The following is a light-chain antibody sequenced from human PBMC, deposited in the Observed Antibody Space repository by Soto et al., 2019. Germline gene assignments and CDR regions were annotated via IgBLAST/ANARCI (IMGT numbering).Light chain of an antibody. V-gene: IGKV3-20*01. CDR2: GAS. CDR3: QPYGRSPFT. J-gene: IGKJ3*01. CDR1: QSVSSSY. Sequence: EIVLTQSPGTLSLSPGERATLSCRASQSVSSSYLAWYQQKPGQAPRLLIYGASSRATGIPGRFSGSGSGTDFTLTISRLEPEDLVVYYGQPYGRSPFTFGPGTKVDIK.